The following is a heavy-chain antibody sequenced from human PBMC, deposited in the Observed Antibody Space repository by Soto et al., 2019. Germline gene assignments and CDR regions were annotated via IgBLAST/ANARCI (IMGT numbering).Heavy chain of an antibody. Sequence: GESLKISCKGSGYSFTSYWIGWVRQMPGKGLEWMGIIYPGDSDTRYSPSFQGQVTISADKSISTAYLQWSSLKASDTAMYYCARTGCTTGVCTKIDYWGQGTLVTVSS. V-gene: IGHV5-51*01. CDR3: ARTGCTTGVCTKIDY. CDR1: GYSFTSYW. J-gene: IGHJ4*02. D-gene: IGHD2-8*01. CDR2: IYPGDSDT.